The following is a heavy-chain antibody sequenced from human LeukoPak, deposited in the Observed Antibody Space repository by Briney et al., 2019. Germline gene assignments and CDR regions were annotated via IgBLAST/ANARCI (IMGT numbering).Heavy chain of an antibody. J-gene: IGHJ5*02. CDR3: ARDRLMRYSGYDASVDNWFDP. D-gene: IGHD5-12*01. Sequence: PSETLSLTCTVSGGSISSSSYYWGWIRQPPGKGLEWIGSIYYSGSTYYNPSLKGRVTISVDTSKNQFSLKLSSVTAADTAVYYCARDRLMRYSGYDASVDNWFDPWGQGTLVTVSS. CDR1: GGSISSSSYY. V-gene: IGHV4-39*02. CDR2: IYYSGST.